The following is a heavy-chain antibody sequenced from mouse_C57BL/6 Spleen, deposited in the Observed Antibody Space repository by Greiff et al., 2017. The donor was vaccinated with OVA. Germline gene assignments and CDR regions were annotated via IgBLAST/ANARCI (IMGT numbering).Heavy chain of an antibody. V-gene: IGHV5-16*01. CDR3: ARDHYGSSLDY. CDR2: INYDGSST. Sequence: EVHLVESEGGLVQPGSSMKLSCTASGFTFSDYYMACVRPVPEKGLEWVANINYDGSSTYYLDSLTSRFIISRDNAKNKLYLQMSSLKSEDTATDYCARDHYGSSLDYWGQGTTLTVSS. D-gene: IGHD1-1*01. J-gene: IGHJ2*01. CDR1: GFTFSDYY.